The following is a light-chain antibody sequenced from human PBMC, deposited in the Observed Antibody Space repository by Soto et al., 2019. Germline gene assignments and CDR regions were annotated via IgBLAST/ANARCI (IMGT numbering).Light chain of an antibody. Sequence: AIQMTQSPSSLSASVGDRVTITCRASQGIRNDLGWYQQKPGKAPKLLIYAASSLPSGVPSRFSGSGSDTDFTLTISSLQPEDFATYYCLQDYNYPLTFGPGTKVDIK. J-gene: IGKJ3*01. CDR2: AAS. CDR1: QGIRND. V-gene: IGKV1-6*01. CDR3: LQDYNYPLT.